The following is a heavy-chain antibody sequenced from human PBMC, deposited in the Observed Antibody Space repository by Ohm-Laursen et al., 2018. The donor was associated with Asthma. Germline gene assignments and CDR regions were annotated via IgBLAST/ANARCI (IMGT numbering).Heavy chain of an antibody. CDR1: GFIVSDYF. CDR2: LFPDGRST. Sequence: SLRLSCAASGFIVSDYFMHWVRQRPGEGLVWISHLFPDGRSTNYADSVRGRLTFSRDDAQNTVYLQMHSLRVDDTAVYFCARGNVEGLLWGQGTLVTVSS. J-gene: IGHJ4*02. V-gene: IGHV3-74*01. CDR3: ARGNVEGLL.